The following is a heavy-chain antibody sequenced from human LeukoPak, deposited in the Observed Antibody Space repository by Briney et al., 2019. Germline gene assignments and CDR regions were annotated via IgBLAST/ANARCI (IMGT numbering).Heavy chain of an antibody. CDR2: IKSSGANT. J-gene: IGHJ4*02. CDR1: GFTFCTYA. CDR3: AKDRGDPFFSFDH. D-gene: IGHD3-3*02. V-gene: IGHV3-23*01. Sequence: TGGSLRLSCAASGFTFCTYAMSWVRQAPGKGLEWVSGIKSSGANTYYGDSVKGRFTISRDNNKNTLYLQMNSLRVEDTAVYYCAKDRGDPFFSFDHWGQGTLVTVSS.